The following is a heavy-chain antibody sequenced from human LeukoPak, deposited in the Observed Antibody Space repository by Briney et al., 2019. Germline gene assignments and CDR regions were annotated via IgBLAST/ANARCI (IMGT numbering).Heavy chain of an antibody. V-gene: IGHV4-4*09. CDR1: GGSISSYY. D-gene: IGHD4-17*01. Sequence: SETLSLTCTVSGGSISSYYWSWIRQPPGKGLEWIGYIYTSGSTNYNPSLKSRVTISVDTSKNRFSLKLSSVTAADTAVYYCARQAYGECFDYWGQGTLVTVSS. J-gene: IGHJ4*02. CDR3: ARQAYGECFDY. CDR2: IYTSGST.